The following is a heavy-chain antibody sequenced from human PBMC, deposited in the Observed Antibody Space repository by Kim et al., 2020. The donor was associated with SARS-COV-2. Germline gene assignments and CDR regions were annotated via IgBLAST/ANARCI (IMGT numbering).Heavy chain of an antibody. Sequence: GGSLRLSCAASGFTFSSYAMSWVRQAPGKGLEWVSAISGSGGSTYYADSVKGRFTISRDNSKNTLYLQMNSLRAEDTAVYYCATLTYYYDSSGYYYGDYWGQGTLVTVSS. J-gene: IGHJ4*02. CDR1: GFTFSSYA. V-gene: IGHV3-23*01. D-gene: IGHD3-22*01. CDR3: ATLTYYYDSSGYYYGDY. CDR2: ISGSGGST.